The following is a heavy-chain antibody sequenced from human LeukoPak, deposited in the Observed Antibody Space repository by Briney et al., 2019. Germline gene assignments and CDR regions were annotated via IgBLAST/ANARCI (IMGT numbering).Heavy chain of an antibody. CDR1: GGSFSGYY. Sequence: SETLSLTCAVYGGSFSGYYWSWIRQPPGKGPEWIGEINHSGSTNYNPSLKSRVTISVDTSKNQFSLKLSSVTAADTAVYYCARLRLRHAPGFHVKRILFDYWGQGTLVTVSS. V-gene: IGHV4-34*01. D-gene: IGHD4-17*01. J-gene: IGHJ4*02. CDR2: INHSGST. CDR3: ARLRLRHAPGFHVKRILFDY.